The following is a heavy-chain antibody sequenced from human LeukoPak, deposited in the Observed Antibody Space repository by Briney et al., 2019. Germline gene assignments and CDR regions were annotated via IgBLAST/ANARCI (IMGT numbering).Heavy chain of an antibody. J-gene: IGHJ5*02. D-gene: IGHD6-13*01. CDR1: GFTFSSYA. CDR3: ARDRSSWSASYWFDP. CDR2: INHSGST. V-gene: IGHV4-34*01. Sequence: GSLRLSCAASGFTFSSYAMSWIRQPPGKGLEWIGEINHSGSTNYNPSLKSRVTISVDTSKNQFSLKLSSVTAADTAVYYCARDRSSWSASYWFDPWGQGTLVTVSS.